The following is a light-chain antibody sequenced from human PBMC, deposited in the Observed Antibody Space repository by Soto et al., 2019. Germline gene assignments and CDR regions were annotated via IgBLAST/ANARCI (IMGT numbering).Light chain of an antibody. CDR2: GAS. CDR3: QQYNNWPTWT. J-gene: IGKJ1*01. V-gene: IGKV3-15*01. CDR1: QSVGSN. Sequence: EIVMTQSPATLSVYTGERVTLSCRARQSVGSNLAWYQQKPGQAPRLLIYGASTRATGIPARFSGRGSETEFTLTISSLQAEDSAVYFCQQYNNWPTWTFGQGSKVDVK.